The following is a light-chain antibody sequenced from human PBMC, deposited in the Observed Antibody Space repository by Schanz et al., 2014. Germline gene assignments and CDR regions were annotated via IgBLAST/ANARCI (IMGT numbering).Light chain of an antibody. CDR3: SSYTSSSTVV. CDR2: DVD. Sequence: SALTQPASVSGSPGQSITISCTGTASDIGSYNYVSWYQHHPARAPKLLIYDVDSRPSAVSTRFSGSKSGNTASLTISGLQSEDEADYYCSSYTSSSTVVFGGGTKLTVL. J-gene: IGLJ2*01. CDR1: ASDIGSYNY. V-gene: IGLV2-14*03.